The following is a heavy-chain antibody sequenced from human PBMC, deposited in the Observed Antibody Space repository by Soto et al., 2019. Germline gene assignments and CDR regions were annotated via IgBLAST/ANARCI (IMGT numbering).Heavy chain of an antibody. D-gene: IGHD6-6*01. CDR2: IYYSGST. CDR3: ARGIGFHKPPSRPGNSWCDP. Sequence: SETLSLTCTVSGGSISSGDYYWSWIRQPPGKGLEWIGYIYYSGSTYYNPSLKSRVTISVDTSKNQFSLKLSSVTAADTAVYYCARGIGFHKPPSRPGNSWCDPWGQVTLVTVSS. J-gene: IGHJ5*02. V-gene: IGHV4-30-4*01. CDR1: GGSISSGDYY.